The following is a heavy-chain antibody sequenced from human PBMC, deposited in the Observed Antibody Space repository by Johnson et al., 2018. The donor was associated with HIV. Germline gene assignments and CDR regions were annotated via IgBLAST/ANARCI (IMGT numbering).Heavy chain of an antibody. D-gene: IGHD5-18*01. V-gene: IGHV3-9*01. CDR3: AKDRKFKVDTALGYSGAFDI. Sequence: VQLVESGGVLVQPGRSLRLSCAASGFTFDDYAMHWVRQAPGKGLEWVSGISWNSGSIGYADSVKGRFTISRDNAKNSLDLQMNSLRAEDTALYYCAKDRKFKVDTALGYSGAFDIWGQGTMVTVSS. J-gene: IGHJ3*02. CDR2: ISWNSGSI. CDR1: GFTFDDYA.